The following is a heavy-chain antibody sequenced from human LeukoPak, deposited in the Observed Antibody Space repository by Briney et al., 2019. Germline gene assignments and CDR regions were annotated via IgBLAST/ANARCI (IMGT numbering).Heavy chain of an antibody. J-gene: IGHJ4*02. CDR1: GGSISSYY. CDR3: ATLGEYYDSSGYYYN. V-gene: IGHV4-59*01. D-gene: IGHD3-22*01. Sequence: SETLSLTCTVSGGSISSYYWSWIRQPPGKGLEWIGYIYYSGSTNYNPSLKSRVTISVDTSKNQFSLKLSSVTAADTAVYYCATLGEYYDSSGYYYNWGQGTLVTVSS. CDR2: IYYSGST.